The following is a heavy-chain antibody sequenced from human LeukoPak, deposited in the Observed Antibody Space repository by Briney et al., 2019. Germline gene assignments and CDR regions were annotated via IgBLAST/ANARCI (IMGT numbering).Heavy chain of an antibody. CDR2: IYTSGST. CDR1: GGSISSYY. J-gene: IGHJ4*02. V-gene: IGHV4-4*09. Sequence: SETLSLTCTVSGGSISSYYWSWIRQPPGKGLEWIGYIYTSGSTNYNPSLKSRVTISVDTSKNQFSLKLSSVTAADTAVYYCARVPEYMDILIAYSTTPDYWGQGTLVTVPS. D-gene: IGHD3-9*01. CDR3: ARVPEYMDILIAYSTTPDY.